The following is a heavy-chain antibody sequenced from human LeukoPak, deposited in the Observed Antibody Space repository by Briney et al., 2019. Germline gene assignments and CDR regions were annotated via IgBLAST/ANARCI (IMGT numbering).Heavy chain of an antibody. CDR1: GGSFSGYY. CDR3: ARLIYSSGWYSDY. J-gene: IGHJ4*02. CDR2: IYTSGST. V-gene: IGHV4-59*10. D-gene: IGHD6-19*01. Sequence: PSETLSLTCAVYGGSFSGYYRSWIRQPAGKGLEWIGRIYTSGSTNYNPSLKSRVTMSVDTSKNQFSLKLSSVTAADTAVYYCARLIYSSGWYSDYWGQGTLVTVSS.